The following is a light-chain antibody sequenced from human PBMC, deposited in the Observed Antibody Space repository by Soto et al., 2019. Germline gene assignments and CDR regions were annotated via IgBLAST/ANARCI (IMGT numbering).Light chain of an antibody. CDR1: QSVSSNS. CDR3: QYHDPLPTWT. V-gene: IGKV3-20*01. CDR2: AAS. Sequence: LTQSPGALSLSPGERAILSCRASQSVSSNSIVWYQQTPGQAPRLLIYAASSRATGIPDRFSGSGSGTDFTLTITRLEPEDFAVYYCQYHDPLPTWTFGQGSKVDIK. J-gene: IGKJ1*01.